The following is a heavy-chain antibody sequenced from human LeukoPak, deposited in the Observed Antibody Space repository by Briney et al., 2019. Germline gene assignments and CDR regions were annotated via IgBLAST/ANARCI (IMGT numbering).Heavy chain of an antibody. Sequence: SETLSLTCTVSGGYISDYYWSWIRQPPGKGLEWIGEINHSGSTNYNPSLKSRVTISVDTSKNQFSLKLSSVTAADTAVYYCARRSLPPPWRYYYGSGSYGSGVFDYWGQGTLVTVSS. V-gene: IGHV4-34*01. CDR3: ARRSLPPPWRYYYGSGSYGSGVFDY. CDR1: GGYISDYY. D-gene: IGHD3-10*01. J-gene: IGHJ4*02. CDR2: INHSGST.